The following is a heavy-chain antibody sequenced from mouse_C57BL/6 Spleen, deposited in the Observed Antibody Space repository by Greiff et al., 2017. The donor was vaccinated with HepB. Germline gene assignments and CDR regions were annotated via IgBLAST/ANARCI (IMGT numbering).Heavy chain of an antibody. CDR1: GYTFTSYW. CDR3: ARGLPGDY. D-gene: IGHD3-1*01. Sequence: QVQLKQSGAELVMPGASVKLSCKASGYTFTSYWMHWVKQRPGQGLEWIGEIDPSDSYTNYNQKFKGKSTLTVAKSSSTAYMQLSSLTSEDSAVYYCARGLPGDYWGQGTTLTVSS. J-gene: IGHJ2*01. V-gene: IGHV1-69*01. CDR2: IDPSDSYT.